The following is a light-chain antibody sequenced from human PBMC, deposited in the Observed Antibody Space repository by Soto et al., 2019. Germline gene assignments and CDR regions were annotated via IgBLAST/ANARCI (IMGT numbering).Light chain of an antibody. CDR3: CSYTGSSTYV. V-gene: IGLV2-14*01. CDR1: SSDVGGYNY. J-gene: IGLJ1*01. CDR2: EVT. Sequence: QSALTQPASVSGSPGQSITISCTGTSSDVGGYNYVSWFQQHPGKAPKLMIYEVTYRPSGVSNRFSGSKSGNTASLTISGLQAEDAADSYCCSYTGSSTYVFGNGTKVTVL.